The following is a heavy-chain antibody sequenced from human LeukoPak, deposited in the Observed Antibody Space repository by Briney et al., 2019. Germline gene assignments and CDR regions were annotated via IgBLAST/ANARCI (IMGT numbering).Heavy chain of an antibody. CDR3: AKEGGAAAGTYLFSGMDV. CDR1: GFTFSSYG. CDR2: ISYDGSNK. J-gene: IGHJ6*02. Sequence: GGSLRLSCAASGFTFSSYGMHWVRQAPGKGLEWVAVISYDGSNKYYADSVKGRFTISRDNSKNTLYPQMNSLRAEDTAVYYCAKEGGAAAGTYLFSGMDVWGQGTTVTVSS. D-gene: IGHD6-13*01. V-gene: IGHV3-30*18.